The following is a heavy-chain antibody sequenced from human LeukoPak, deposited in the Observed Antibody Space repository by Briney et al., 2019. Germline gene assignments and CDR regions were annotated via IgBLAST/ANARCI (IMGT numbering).Heavy chain of an antibody. CDR3: ARRGGAGRSFDY. J-gene: IGHJ4*02. Sequence: SETLSLTCTVSGASVSSGGYYWSWIRQPPGKGLEWIGNIYYSGITNYNPSLKSRVTISVDTSKNQFSLKVSSVTAADTAVYYCARRGGAGRSFDYWGQGTLVTVSS. CDR2: IYYSGIT. CDR1: GASVSSGGYY. V-gene: IGHV4-61*08. D-gene: IGHD2-21*01.